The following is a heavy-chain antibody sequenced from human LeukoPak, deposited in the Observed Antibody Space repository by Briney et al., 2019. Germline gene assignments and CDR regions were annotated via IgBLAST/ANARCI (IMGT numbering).Heavy chain of an antibody. CDR3: ARDSRGSLFDY. CDR2: IWYDGSNK. Sequence: GGSLRLSCAASGFTFSSYGMHWVRQAPGKGLEWVAVIWYDGSNKYYADSVKGRSTISRDNSKNTLYLQMNSLRAEDTAVYYCARDSRGSLFDYWGQGTLVTVSS. D-gene: IGHD1-26*01. V-gene: IGHV3-33*01. J-gene: IGHJ4*02. CDR1: GFTFSSYG.